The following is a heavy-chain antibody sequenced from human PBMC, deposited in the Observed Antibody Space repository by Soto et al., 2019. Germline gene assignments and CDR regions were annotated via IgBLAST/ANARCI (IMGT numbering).Heavy chain of an antibody. CDR3: ARAAMHGSSWYFWFDP. D-gene: IGHD6-13*01. V-gene: IGHV1-69*01. CDR1: GGTFSRHA. Sequence: QVQLVQSGSEVKMPGSSVKVSCKTSGGTFSRHAINWVRQAPGQGLEWMGGIIPLFGTTNYAQKFKGRVPISADESPSTAYMELSSLTSADAAVYYCARAAMHGSSWYFWFDPWGQGTLGTVSS. J-gene: IGHJ5*02. CDR2: IIPLFGTT.